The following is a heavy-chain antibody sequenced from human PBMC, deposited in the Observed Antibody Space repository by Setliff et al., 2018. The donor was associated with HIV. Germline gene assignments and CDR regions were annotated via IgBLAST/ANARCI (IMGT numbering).Heavy chain of an antibody. Sequence: SETLSLTCTVSGGSISSYYWSWIRQPAGKGLEWIGRIYTSGSTKHNPSLKSRVTMTRDTSTNTVYMELSSLRSEDTAVYYCAKDIPGPAINSGRIKNWFDPWGEGTLVTVSS. CDR2: IYTSGST. J-gene: IGHJ5*02. V-gene: IGHV4-4*07. CDR3: AKDIPGPAINSGRIKNWFDP. CDR1: GGSISSYY. D-gene: IGHD6-19*01.